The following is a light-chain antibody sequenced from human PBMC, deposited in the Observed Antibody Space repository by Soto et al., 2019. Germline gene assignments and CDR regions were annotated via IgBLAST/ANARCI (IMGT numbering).Light chain of an antibody. CDR3: QQYGSSPLIS. CDR1: QTVSITY. J-gene: IGKJ5*01. Sequence: VLTQSPGTLSLSPGESATLSCRASQTVSITYLTWYQQKPGQAPRLLIFGASKRATGIPDRFSGSGSGRDFTLTISGLERDDFAVYYCQQYGSSPLISFGQGTRLEIK. CDR2: GAS. V-gene: IGKV3-20*01.